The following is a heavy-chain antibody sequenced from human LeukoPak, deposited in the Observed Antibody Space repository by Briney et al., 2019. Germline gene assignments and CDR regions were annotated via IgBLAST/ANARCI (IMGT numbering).Heavy chain of an antibody. CDR1: GFTFSSYA. J-gene: IGHJ5*02. V-gene: IGHV3-30*04. CDR2: ISYDGSNK. CDR3: ARETGYSSSWFFPGNWFDP. Sequence: GGSLRLSCAASGFTFSSYAMHWVRQAPGKGLEWVAVISYDGSNKYYADSVKGRFTISRDNSKNALYLQMNGLRAEDTAVYYCARETGYSSSWFFPGNWFDPWGQGTLVTVSS. D-gene: IGHD6-13*01.